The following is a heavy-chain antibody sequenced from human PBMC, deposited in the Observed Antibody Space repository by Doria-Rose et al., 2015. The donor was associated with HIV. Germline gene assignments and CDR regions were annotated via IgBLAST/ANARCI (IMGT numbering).Heavy chain of an antibody. CDR1: GVSLSSPGMG. V-gene: IGHV2-26*01. CDR2: IFSDDER. D-gene: IGHD6-13*01. J-gene: IGHJ4*02. CDR3: ARIKSSRWYHKYYFDF. Sequence: QITLKESGPVLVKPTETLTLTCTVSGVSLSSPGMGVSWIRQPPGKALEWLANIFSDDERSYKTSLKSRLTISRGTSKSQVVLTMTDMDPVDTATYYCARIKSSRWYHKYYFDFWGQGTLVTVPA.